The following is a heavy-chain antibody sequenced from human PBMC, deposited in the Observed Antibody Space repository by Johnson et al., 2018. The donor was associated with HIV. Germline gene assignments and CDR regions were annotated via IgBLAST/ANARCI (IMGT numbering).Heavy chain of an antibody. V-gene: IGHV3-30*03. D-gene: IGHD3-9*01. CDR2: ISYDGSI. J-gene: IGHJ3*02. CDR3: ARDLYYDVLTGYSQLAFDI. Sequence: QVQLVESGGGLIQPGGSLRLSCAASGFTFSSYDMHWVRQAPGKGLEWVAVISYDGSIGYADSVKGRFTISRDNAKNSLYLQMNSLRVEDTAVYYCARDLYYDVLTGYSQLAFDIWGRGTMVTVSS. CDR1: GFTFSSYD.